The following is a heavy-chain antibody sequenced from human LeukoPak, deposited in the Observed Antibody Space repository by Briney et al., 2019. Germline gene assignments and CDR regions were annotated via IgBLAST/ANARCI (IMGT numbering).Heavy chain of an antibody. CDR3: AREGSGSYLDY. Sequence: GGSLRLSCAASGFTFSSYGMHWVRQAPGKGLEWVAVIWYDGSNKYYADSVKGRFTISRGNSKNTLYLQMNSLRAEDTAVYYCAREGSGSYLDYWGQGTLVTVSS. CDR2: IWYDGSNK. CDR1: GFTFSSYG. J-gene: IGHJ4*02. V-gene: IGHV3-33*01. D-gene: IGHD1-26*01.